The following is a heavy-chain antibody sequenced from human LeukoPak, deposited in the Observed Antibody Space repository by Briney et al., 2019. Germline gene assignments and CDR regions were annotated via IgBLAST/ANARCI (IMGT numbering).Heavy chain of an antibody. V-gene: IGHV1-2*02. CDR1: GYTFTGYY. J-gene: IGHJ4*02. D-gene: IGHD2-2*01. CDR3: ASGYCSSTSCGIDY. CDR2: INPNSGGT. Sequence: GASVKVSCKASGYTFTGYYMHWARQAPGQGLEWMGWINPNSGGTNYAQKFQGRVTMTRDTSISTAYMELSRLRSDDTAVYYCASGYCSSTSCGIDYWGQGTLVTVSS.